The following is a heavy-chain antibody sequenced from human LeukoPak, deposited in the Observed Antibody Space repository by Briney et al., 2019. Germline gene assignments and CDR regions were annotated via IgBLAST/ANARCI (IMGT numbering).Heavy chain of an antibody. CDR1: GYTFTTYG. CDR2: INTNTGNP. D-gene: IGHD3-10*01. Sequence: ASVKVSCKASGYTFTTYGMNWVRQAPGQGLEWMGWINTNTGNPTYAQGFTGRFVFSLDTSVSTAYLQISGLKAEDTAVYYCARDTGFSMLRGILFWGQGTLVTVSS. V-gene: IGHV7-4-1*02. CDR3: ARDTGFSMLRGILF. J-gene: IGHJ4*02.